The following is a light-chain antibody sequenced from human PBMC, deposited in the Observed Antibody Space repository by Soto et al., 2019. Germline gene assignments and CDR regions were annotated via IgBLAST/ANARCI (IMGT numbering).Light chain of an antibody. CDR2: AAS. J-gene: IGKJ1*01. CDR3: QQSYSNPPT. CDR1: QSISSW. V-gene: IGKV1-39*01. Sequence: DIQMTQSPSTLSASVGDRVTITCRASQSISSWLAWYQQKPGKAPNLLIYAASSLQSGVPSRFSGSGSGTDFTLTISSLQPEDFATYYCQQSYSNPPTFGQGTKVDIK.